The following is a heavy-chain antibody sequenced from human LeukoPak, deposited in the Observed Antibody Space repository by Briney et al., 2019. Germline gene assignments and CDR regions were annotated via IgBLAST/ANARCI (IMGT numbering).Heavy chain of an antibody. D-gene: IGHD3-10*01. CDR1: GGSISSYY. Sequence: SETLSLTCTVSGGSISSYYWSWIRQPPGKGLEWIGYIYYSGSTHYNPSLKSRVTISVGTSKNQFSLKLSSVTAADTAVYYCARSKHGSGSSLRKVYYFDYWGQGTLVTVSS. CDR2: IYYSGST. CDR3: ARSKHGSGSSLRKVYYFDY. V-gene: IGHV4-59*12. J-gene: IGHJ4*02.